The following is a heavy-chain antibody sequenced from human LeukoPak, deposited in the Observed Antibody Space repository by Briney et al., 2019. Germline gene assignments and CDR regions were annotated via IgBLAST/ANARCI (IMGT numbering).Heavy chain of an antibody. V-gene: IGHV1-46*01. CDR2: INAITGST. J-gene: IGHJ4*02. D-gene: IGHD3-3*01. Sequence: ASVKISCKASGNTFISYYIHWVRQAPGQGLEWMGIINAITGSTNYAQQFQGRVAMTRDKSTITVYMELSSLRFEDTAVYYCARAGSFPGVGIPVHWGQGTRVTVSS. CDR3: ARAGSFPGVGIPVH. CDR1: GNTFISYY.